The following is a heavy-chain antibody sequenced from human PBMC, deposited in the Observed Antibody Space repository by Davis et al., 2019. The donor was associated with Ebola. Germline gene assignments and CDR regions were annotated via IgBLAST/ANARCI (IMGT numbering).Heavy chain of an antibody. J-gene: IGHJ5*02. CDR1: GFTLSRYD. V-gene: IGHV3-13*01. D-gene: IGHD2-2*01. Sequence: PGGSLRLSCAASGFTLSRYDMHWVRQATGKGLEWVSSIGTAGDAYYPGSVTGPFTISRENAKNSLYLQMNSLRAEDTAVYYCASGAQLLSFDPWGQGTLVTVSS. CDR3: ASGAQLLSFDP. CDR2: IGTAGDA.